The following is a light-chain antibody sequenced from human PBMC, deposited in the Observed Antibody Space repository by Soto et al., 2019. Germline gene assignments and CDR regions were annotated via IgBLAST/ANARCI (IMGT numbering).Light chain of an antibody. Sequence: AMTQSTATLSVSPGERATLSCRASQNLRSSLAWYQQKPGQAPRLLIYGASTRATGIPARFSGSGSGTEFTLTISSLQSEDFAVYFCQQYNIWPQTFGQGTKVDI. V-gene: IGKV3-15*01. CDR1: QNLRSS. CDR3: QQYNIWPQT. CDR2: GAS. J-gene: IGKJ1*01.